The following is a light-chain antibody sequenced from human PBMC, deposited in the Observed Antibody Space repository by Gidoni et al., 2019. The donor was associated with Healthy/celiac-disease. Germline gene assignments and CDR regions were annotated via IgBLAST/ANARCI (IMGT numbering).Light chain of an antibody. Sequence: DIQLTQSPSFLSASVGDRVTIPCWATQGISSYLAWYQQKPGKAPKLLIYAASTLQSGVPSRFSGSGSGTEFTLTISSLQPEDFATYYCQQLNSYPWITFGQGTRLEIK. CDR2: AAS. CDR3: QQLNSYPWIT. J-gene: IGKJ5*01. CDR1: QGISSY. V-gene: IGKV1-9*01.